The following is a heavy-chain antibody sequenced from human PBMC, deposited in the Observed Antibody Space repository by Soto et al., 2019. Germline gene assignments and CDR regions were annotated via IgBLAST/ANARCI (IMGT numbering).Heavy chain of an antibody. CDR3: AREGRDGYRAFDT. CDR1: GFTFSSYS. J-gene: IGHJ3*02. Sequence: GGSLRLSCAASGFTFSSYSMNWVRQAPGKGLEWVSSISSSSSYIYYADSVKGRFTISRDNAKNSLYLQMNSLRAEDTAVYYCAREGRDGYRAFDTWGQGTMVTVSS. V-gene: IGHV3-21*01. D-gene: IGHD2-21*01. CDR2: ISSSSSYI.